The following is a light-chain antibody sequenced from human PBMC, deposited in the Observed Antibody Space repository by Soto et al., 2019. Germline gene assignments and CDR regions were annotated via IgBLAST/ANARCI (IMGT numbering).Light chain of an antibody. CDR1: QSVSSN. V-gene: IGKV3-15*01. Sequence: IVMTQSPPTLSVSPGERATLSCRASQSVSSNLAWYQQKPGQAPRLLIYGASTRATGIPARFSGSGSGTDFTLTISGLQPEDFAVYYCQQYGTSPGTFGQGTKVDI. J-gene: IGKJ1*01. CDR3: QQYGTSPGT. CDR2: GAS.